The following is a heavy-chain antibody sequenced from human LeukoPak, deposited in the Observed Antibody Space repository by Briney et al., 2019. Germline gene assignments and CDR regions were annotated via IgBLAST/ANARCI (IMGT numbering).Heavy chain of an antibody. J-gene: IGHJ6*02. Sequence: ASVKVSCKASGYTSTSYYMHWVRQAPGQGLEWMGIINPSGGSTSYAQKFQGRVTMTRDTSTSTVYMELSSLRSEDTAVYYCARPINYYDSSGYYDDYYYYGMDVWGQGTTVTVSS. V-gene: IGHV1-46*01. CDR3: ARPINYYDSSGYYDDYYYYGMDV. D-gene: IGHD3-22*01. CDR2: INPSGGST. CDR1: GYTSTSYY.